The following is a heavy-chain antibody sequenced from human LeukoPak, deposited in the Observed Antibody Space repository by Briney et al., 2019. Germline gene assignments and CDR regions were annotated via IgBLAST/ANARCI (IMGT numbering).Heavy chain of an antibody. D-gene: IGHD3-10*01. CDR2: ICYDGSTK. J-gene: IGHJ5*02. V-gene: IGHV3-33*06. CDR3: AKDATTSMVRGVINWFDP. Sequence: GGSLRLSCAASGFTFSDYGMHWVRQAPGKGLEWVAVICYDGSTKYYGDSVKGRFTISRDNSKNTLYLQMNFLRADDTAVYYCAKDATTSMVRGVINWFDPWGQGTLVTVSS. CDR1: GFTFSDYG.